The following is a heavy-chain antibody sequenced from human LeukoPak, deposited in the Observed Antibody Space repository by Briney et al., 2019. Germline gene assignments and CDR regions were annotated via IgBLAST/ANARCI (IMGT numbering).Heavy chain of an antibody. Sequence: SETLSLTCTVSGGSIGNFYWSWIRQPPGKGLEWIGYIYYSGITKYNPSLKSRVTISVDTSKNQFSLKLTSVTAADTAVYYCAGDYGNYEGTFDIWGRGKMVTVSS. CDR2: IYYSGIT. CDR1: GGSIGNFY. J-gene: IGHJ3*02. CDR3: AGDYGNYEGTFDI. V-gene: IGHV4-59*12. D-gene: IGHD4-11*01.